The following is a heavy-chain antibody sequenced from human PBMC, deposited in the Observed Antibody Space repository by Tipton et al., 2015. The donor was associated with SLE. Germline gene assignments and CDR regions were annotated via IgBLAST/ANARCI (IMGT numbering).Heavy chain of an antibody. CDR2: IYYSGRT. V-gene: IGHV4-39*07. CDR3: ARDRLGGPFDY. Sequence: TLSLTCTVSGGSISTSSYYWAWIRQPPGKGLEWIGTIYYSGRTNYNPSLKSRVTISRDTSKNQFSLRLSSVTAADTAVYYCARDRLGGPFDYWGQGSLVTVSS. CDR1: GGSISTSSYY. J-gene: IGHJ4*02. D-gene: IGHD1-26*01.